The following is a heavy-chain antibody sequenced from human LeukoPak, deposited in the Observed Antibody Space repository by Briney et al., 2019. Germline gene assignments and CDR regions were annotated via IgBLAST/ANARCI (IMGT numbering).Heavy chain of an antibody. CDR3: ARGLITTVTNFDY. V-gene: IGHV3-21*01. J-gene: IGHJ4*02. D-gene: IGHD4-17*01. CDR2: ISSSSSYI. CDR1: GFTFSSYS. Sequence: AGGSLRLSCAASGFTFSSYSMNWVRQAPGKGLEWVSSISSSSSYIYYADSVKGRFTISRDNAKNSLYLQMNSLRAEDTAVYYCARGLITTVTNFDYWGQGTLVTVSS.